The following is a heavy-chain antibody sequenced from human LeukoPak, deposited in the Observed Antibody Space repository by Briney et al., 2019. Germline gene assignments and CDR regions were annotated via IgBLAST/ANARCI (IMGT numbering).Heavy chain of an antibody. D-gene: IGHD2-2*02. Sequence: SVKVSCKASGGTFSSYTITWVRQAPGQGLEWMGRIIPILGMANYAQKFQGRITITADQSTSTTYMELSSLRSEDTAVYYCARAVGLGYCSSTSCYIGNFDYWGQGTLVTVSS. CDR1: GGTFSSYT. CDR2: IIPILGMA. CDR3: ARAVGLGYCSSTSCYIGNFDY. V-gene: IGHV1-69*02. J-gene: IGHJ4*02.